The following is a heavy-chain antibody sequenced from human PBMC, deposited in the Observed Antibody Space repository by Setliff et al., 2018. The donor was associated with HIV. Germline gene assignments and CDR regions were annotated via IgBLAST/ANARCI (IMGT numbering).Heavy chain of an antibody. D-gene: IGHD2-21*02. Sequence: SETLSLTCTVSGGSISNYYWSWIRQPPGKGLEWIGCGYYSGITHYDPSLKSRVSISVDASKNQFSLRLNSVTVADTAVCFCARSSRGSLRDLDYWGPGTLVTVSS. CDR3: ARSSRGSLRDLDY. V-gene: IGHV4-59*08. CDR2: GYYSGIT. CDR1: GGSISNYY. J-gene: IGHJ4*02.